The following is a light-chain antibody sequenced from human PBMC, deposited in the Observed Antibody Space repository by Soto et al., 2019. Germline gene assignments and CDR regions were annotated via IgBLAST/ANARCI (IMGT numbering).Light chain of an antibody. CDR3: QKSYSIFMYT. V-gene: IGKV1-39*01. CDR1: QSISSY. Sequence: DIQMTQSPSSLSASVGDRVTITCRASQSISSYLNWYQQKPGKAPKLLIYAASSLQSGVPSRFSGSGSGTDFTLTISSLQPEDFATYDCQKSYSIFMYTFGQGTKVDIK. CDR2: AAS. J-gene: IGKJ2*01.